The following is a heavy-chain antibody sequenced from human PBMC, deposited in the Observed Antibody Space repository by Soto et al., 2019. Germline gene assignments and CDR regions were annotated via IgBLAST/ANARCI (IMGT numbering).Heavy chain of an antibody. CDR3: AKKVNSGPGSQYFDY. D-gene: IGHD3-10*01. J-gene: IGHJ4*02. V-gene: IGHV3-23*01. Sequence: EVQRLESGGGLVQPGGSLRLSCAASGFTFSSYSMSLVRQAPGKGLEWVSGFRTSGDGGTTYYTDSVKGRFTISRDNSKNMLFLQMNRLRAEDTDIYYCAKKVNSGPGSQYFDYWGQGTLVTVSS. CDR2: FRTSGDGGTT. CDR1: GFTFSSYS.